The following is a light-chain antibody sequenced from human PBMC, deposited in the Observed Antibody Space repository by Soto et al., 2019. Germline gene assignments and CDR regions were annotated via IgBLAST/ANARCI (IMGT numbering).Light chain of an antibody. V-gene: IGKV3-20*01. J-gene: IGKJ2*01. CDR2: GAS. CDR1: QSVSSSY. Sequence: EIVLTQSPGPLSLSPGERATLSCRASQSVSSSYLAWYQQKPGQAPRLLIYGASSRATGIPDRFSGSGSGTDFTLPISRLEPEDFAVYYCQQYGSSPSYTFGQGTKLEIK. CDR3: QQYGSSPSYT.